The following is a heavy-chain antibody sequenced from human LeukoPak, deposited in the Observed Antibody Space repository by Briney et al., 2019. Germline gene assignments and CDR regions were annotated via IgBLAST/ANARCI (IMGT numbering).Heavy chain of an antibody. CDR2: INHSGST. V-gene: IGHV4-4*02. Sequence: SGTLSLTCAVSGGSISSSNWWSWVRQPPGKGLEWIGEINHSGSTNYNPSLKSRVTISVDTSKNQFSVKLSSVTAADTAVYYCARDAYYDFWSGYLDQFDYWGQGTLVTVSS. D-gene: IGHD3-3*01. CDR3: ARDAYYDFWSGYLDQFDY. CDR1: GGSISSSNW. J-gene: IGHJ4*02.